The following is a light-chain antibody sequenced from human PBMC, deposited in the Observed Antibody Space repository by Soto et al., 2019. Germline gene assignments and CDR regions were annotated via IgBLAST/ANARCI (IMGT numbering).Light chain of an antibody. CDR3: MQPLQRPST. J-gene: IGKJ1*01. CDR1: QTISSW. V-gene: IGKV1-5*03. CDR2: KAS. Sequence: DIQMTQSPSTLSGSVGDRVTITCRASQTISSWLAWYQQKPGKAPKLLIYKASTLKSGVPDRFSGSGSGTYFTLKISRVEAEDVGVYYCMQPLQRPSTFGQGTKVDIK.